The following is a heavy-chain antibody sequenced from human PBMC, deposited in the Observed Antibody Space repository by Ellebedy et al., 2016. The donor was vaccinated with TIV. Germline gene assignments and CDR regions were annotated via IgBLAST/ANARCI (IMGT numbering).Heavy chain of an antibody. CDR3: ARDSRWLESYYYYGMDV. J-gene: IGHJ6*02. Sequence: GESLKISCAASGFTFSSYAMHWVRQAPGKGLEWVAIISYDGSNKYYADSVKGRFTISRDNSKNTLYLQMNSLRAEDTAVYYCARDSRWLESYYYYGMDVWGQGTTVRLL. CDR1: GFTFSSYA. V-gene: IGHV3-30-3*01. CDR2: ISYDGSNK. D-gene: IGHD6-19*01.